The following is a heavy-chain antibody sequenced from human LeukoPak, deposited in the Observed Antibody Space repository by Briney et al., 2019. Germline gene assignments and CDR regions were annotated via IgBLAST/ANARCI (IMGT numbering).Heavy chain of an antibody. CDR1: GGSVSSGDYY. J-gene: IGHJ2*01. CDR3: ASYYYVSSGHYRYFDL. Sequence: SQTLPLTCTVSGGSVSSGDYYWSWIRQPPGKGLEWIGYIYYSGSAYSNPSLKSRVTISVDTSKNQFSLKLSSVTAADTAVYYCASYYYVSSGHYRYFDLWGRGTLVTVSS. D-gene: IGHD3-22*01. V-gene: IGHV4-30-4*01. CDR2: IYYSGSA.